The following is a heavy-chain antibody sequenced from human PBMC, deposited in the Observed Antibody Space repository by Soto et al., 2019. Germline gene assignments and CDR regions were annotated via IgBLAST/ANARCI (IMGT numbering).Heavy chain of an antibody. Sequence: GGSLRLSCAASGFTFSSYAMSWVRQAPGKGLEWVSAISGSGGSTYYADSVKGRFTISRDNSKNTLYLQMNSLRAEDTAVYYCAKEYSGSYFFFDAFDIWGQGTMVTVSS. V-gene: IGHV3-23*01. CDR1: GFTFSSYA. D-gene: IGHD1-26*01. J-gene: IGHJ3*02. CDR3: AKEYSGSYFFFDAFDI. CDR2: ISGSGGST.